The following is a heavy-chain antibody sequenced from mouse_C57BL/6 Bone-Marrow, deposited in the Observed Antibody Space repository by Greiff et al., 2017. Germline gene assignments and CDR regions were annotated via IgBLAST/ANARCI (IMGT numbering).Heavy chain of an antibody. Sequence: EVHLVESGGGLVKPGGSLKLSCAASGFTFSSYAMSWVRQTPEKRLEWVATISDGGSYTYYPDNVKGRFTISRDNAKNNLYLQMSHLKSEDTAMYYCARRGLGDYWGQGTTLTVSS. CDR1: GFTFSSYA. CDR2: ISDGGSYT. J-gene: IGHJ2*01. CDR3: ARRGLGDY. V-gene: IGHV5-4*03. D-gene: IGHD4-1*01.